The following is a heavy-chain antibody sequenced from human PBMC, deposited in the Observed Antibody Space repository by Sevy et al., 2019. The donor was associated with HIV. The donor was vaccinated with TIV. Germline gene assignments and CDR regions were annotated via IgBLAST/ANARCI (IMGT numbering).Heavy chain of an antibody. J-gene: IGHJ5*01. CDR2: ILYNVRTE. D-gene: IGHD2-21*01. V-gene: IGHV3-33*01. CDR3: ARDSARVIVPTAGFDS. Sequence: GGSLRLSCSASGFNVRSFSMHWVRQAPGKGLEWVAAILYNVRTEENADSVRGRFTISRDNSKNTVNLEMNSLRVEDTALYFCARDSARVIVPTAGFDSWGQGVLVTVSS. CDR1: GFNVRSFS.